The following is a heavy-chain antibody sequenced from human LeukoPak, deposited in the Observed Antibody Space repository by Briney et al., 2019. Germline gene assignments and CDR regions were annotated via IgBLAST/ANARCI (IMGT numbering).Heavy chain of an antibody. J-gene: IGHJ6*02. V-gene: IGHV3-23*01. CDR2: ISGSGNRT. Sequence: PGGSLRLSCAASGFTFSSYAMSWVRQAPGKGLEWVSGISGSGNRTYYADSVKGRFTISRDNSKNTLFLQMNSLRAEDTAVYYCAKNLYCGGGSCYPSALGMDVWGQGTTVTVSS. CDR3: AKNLYCGGGSCYPSALGMDV. D-gene: IGHD2-15*01. CDR1: GFTFSSYA.